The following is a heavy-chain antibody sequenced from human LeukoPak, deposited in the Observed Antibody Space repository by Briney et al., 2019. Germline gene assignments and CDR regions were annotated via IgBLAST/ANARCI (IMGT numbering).Heavy chain of an antibody. D-gene: IGHD3-22*01. CDR1: GFTFSDYY. CDR3: ARDYDSSGYYATLDY. CDR2: ISSSGSTI. J-gene: IGHJ4*02. Sequence: GGSLRLSCAASGFTFSDYYMSWIRQAPGKGLEWVSYISSSGSTIYYADSVKGRFTISRDNAKNSLYLQMNSLRAEDTAVYHCARDYDSSGYYATLDYWGQGTLVTVSS. V-gene: IGHV3-11*04.